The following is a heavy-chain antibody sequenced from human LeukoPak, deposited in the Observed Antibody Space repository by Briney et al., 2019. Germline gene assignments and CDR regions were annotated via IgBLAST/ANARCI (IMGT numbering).Heavy chain of an antibody. J-gene: IGHJ5*02. Sequence: PGGSLRLSCVASGFTFSDSAIHWVRPSSGKGLEWIGHMDKETNLYATALAASVKGRFTVYRDDSKNTAYLHMNSLKTEDTALYYCTRVSGTYNWFDPWGQGTLVTVSS. CDR3: TRVSGTYNWFDP. CDR1: GFTFSDSA. CDR2: MDKETNLYAT. D-gene: IGHD1-26*01. V-gene: IGHV3-73*01.